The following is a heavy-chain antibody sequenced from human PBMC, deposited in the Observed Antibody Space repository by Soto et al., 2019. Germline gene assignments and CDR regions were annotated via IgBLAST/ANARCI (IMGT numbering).Heavy chain of an antibody. D-gene: IGHD3-10*01. CDR2: INHSGST. J-gene: IGHJ4*02. CDR3: ARGWVEDGSGCYSPFDY. V-gene: IGHV4-34*01. Sequence: SETLSLTCAVYGGSFSGYYWSWIRQPPGKGLEWIGEINHSGSTNYNPSVKSRVTISVDTSKNQFSLKLRSVTAADAAVSYCARGWVEDGSGCYSPFDYWGQGTLVTVSS. CDR1: GGSFSGYY.